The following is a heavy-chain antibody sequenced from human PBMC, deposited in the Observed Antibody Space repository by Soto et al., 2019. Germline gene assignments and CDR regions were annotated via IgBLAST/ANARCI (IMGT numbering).Heavy chain of an antibody. CDR1: GYSLTSYW. D-gene: IGHD3-10*01. CDR3: ARHHVVRGKGDGMGV. Sequence: PGESLKISCKGSGYSLTSYWISWVRQMPGKGLEWMGRIDPSDSYTNYSPSFQGHVTISADKSISTAYLQWSSLKASDTAMYYCARHHVVRGKGDGMGVWGQGTTVTVSS. V-gene: IGHV5-10-1*01. CDR2: IDPSDSYT. J-gene: IGHJ6*02.